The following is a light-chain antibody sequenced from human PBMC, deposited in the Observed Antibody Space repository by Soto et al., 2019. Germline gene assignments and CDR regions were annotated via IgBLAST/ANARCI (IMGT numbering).Light chain of an antibody. CDR3: GSWDSSLSAYV. V-gene: IGLV1-51*01. CDR1: SSNIGGNS. J-gene: IGLJ1*01. Sequence: QSVLTQPPSVSAAPGQKVTISCSGSSSNIGGNSVSWYQQLPGTAPKLLIYDDNKRPSGIPDRFSGSKSGTSATLGITGFQTGDEADYCCGSWDSSLSAYVLGTGTKV. CDR2: DDN.